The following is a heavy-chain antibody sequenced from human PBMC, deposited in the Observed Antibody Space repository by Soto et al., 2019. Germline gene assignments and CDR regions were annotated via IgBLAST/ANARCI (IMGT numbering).Heavy chain of an antibody. Sequence: SETLSLTCAVYGGSFSGYYWSWIRQPPGKGLEWIGEINHSGSTNYNPSLKSRVTISVDTSKNQFSLKLSSVTAADTAVYYCGRVLVATNWWFDYWGQGTLVTVSS. J-gene: IGHJ4*02. V-gene: IGHV4-34*01. D-gene: IGHD5-12*01. CDR3: GRVLVATNWWFDY. CDR1: GGSFSGYY. CDR2: INHSGST.